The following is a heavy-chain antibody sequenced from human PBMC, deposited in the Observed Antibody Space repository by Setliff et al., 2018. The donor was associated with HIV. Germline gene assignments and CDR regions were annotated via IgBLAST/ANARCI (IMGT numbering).Heavy chain of an antibody. CDR3: ARETACSSTSCPKVLDY. J-gene: IGHJ4*02. CDR1: GYTFTSYD. Sequence: AASVKVSCKASGYTFTSYDINWVRQATGQGLEWLGWMNPNSGNTGYAQKFQGRVTVTRNTAISTAYMELSSLRSEDTAVYYCARETACSSTSCPKVLDYWGQGTLVTVSS. V-gene: IGHV1-8*02. CDR2: MNPNSGNT. D-gene: IGHD2-2*01.